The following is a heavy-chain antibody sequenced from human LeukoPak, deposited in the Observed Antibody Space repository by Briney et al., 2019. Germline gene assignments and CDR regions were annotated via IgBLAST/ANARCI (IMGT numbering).Heavy chain of an antibody. CDR1: GYTFTGYY. D-gene: IGHD5-24*01. Sequence: ASVKVSCKASGYTFTGYYMHWVRQAPGQGPEWMGWINPNSGGTNYAQKFQGRVTMTRDTSISTAYMELSRLRSDDTAVYYCASEPKLRRPYYYYYMDVWGKGTTVTVSS. V-gene: IGHV1-2*02. CDR3: ASEPKLRRPYYYYYMDV. CDR2: INPNSGGT. J-gene: IGHJ6*03.